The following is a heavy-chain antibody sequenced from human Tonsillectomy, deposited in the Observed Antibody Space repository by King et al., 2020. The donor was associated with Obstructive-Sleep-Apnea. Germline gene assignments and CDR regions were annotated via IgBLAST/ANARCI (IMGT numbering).Heavy chain of an antibody. CDR3: ARKGASVSIDY. J-gene: IGHJ4*02. CDR1: GGSISIGGYY. D-gene: IGHD3-16*01. V-gene: IGHV4-31*03. Sequence: QLQESGPGLVKPSQTLSLTCTVSGGSISIGGYYWSWIRQHPGNGLEWIGDIYYMGSTYYNPSLKSRVTRSVDTSKNQFSLKLSSVTAADTAVYYCARKGASVSIDYWGQGTLVTVSS. CDR2: IYYMGST.